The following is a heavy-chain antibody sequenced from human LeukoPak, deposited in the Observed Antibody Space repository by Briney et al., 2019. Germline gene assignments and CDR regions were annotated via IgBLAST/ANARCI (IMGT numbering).Heavy chain of an antibody. J-gene: IGHJ4*02. Sequence: PGGSLRLSCAASGFTFSSYAMSWVRQAPGKGLEWFSAISGSGGSTYYADSVKGRFTISRDNSKNTLYLQMNSLRAEDTAVYYCAKTPTHDYYFDYWGQGTLVTVSS. D-gene: IGHD1-1*01. CDR2: ISGSGGST. V-gene: IGHV3-23*01. CDR3: AKTPTHDYYFDY. CDR1: GFTFSSYA.